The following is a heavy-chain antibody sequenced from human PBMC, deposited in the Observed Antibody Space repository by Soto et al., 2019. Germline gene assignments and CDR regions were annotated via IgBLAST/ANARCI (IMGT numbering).Heavy chain of an antibody. V-gene: IGHV3-30*09. J-gene: IGHJ5*02. CDR3: ARHLASTVTTSDWFDP. CDR2: ISYDGSTT. Sequence: GGSLRLSCAASGFTFSSHAMHWFRHAPVNGLEWLAIISYDGSTTYHAGSVKGRFAISRDNSKNTLYLQMNSLRTDDTAVYFCARHLASTVTTSDWFDPWGQGTLVTVSS. CDR1: GFTFSSHA. D-gene: IGHD4-4*01.